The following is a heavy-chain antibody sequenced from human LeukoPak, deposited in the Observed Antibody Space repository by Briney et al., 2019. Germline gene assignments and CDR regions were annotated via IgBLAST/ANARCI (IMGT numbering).Heavy chain of an antibody. CDR2: IYSGGST. CDR3: ARDPGSIAAH. J-gene: IGHJ4*02. CDR1: GFTVSINY. D-gene: IGHD6-6*01. V-gene: IGHV3-66*01. Sequence: GGSLRLSCAASGFTVSINYMSWVRQAPGKGLEWVSIIYSGGSTYYADSVKGRFTISRDNSKNTLFLQMNSLRAEGTAVYYCARDPGSIAAHWGQGTLVTVSS.